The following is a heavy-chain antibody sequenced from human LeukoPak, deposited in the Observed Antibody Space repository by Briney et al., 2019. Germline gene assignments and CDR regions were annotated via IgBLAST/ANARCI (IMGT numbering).Heavy chain of an antibody. CDR2: IKSKTDGGTT. V-gene: IGHV3-15*07. CDR3: AIDPNWGVDY. Sequence: PGGSLRLSCAASGFTFSNAWMNWVRQAPGKGLEWVGRIKSKTDGGTTDYAAIVKGRFTISRDDSENTLFLQMNSLRAEDTAVYYCAIDPNWGVDYWGQGVLVTVSS. J-gene: IGHJ4*02. CDR1: GFTFSNAW. D-gene: IGHD7-27*01.